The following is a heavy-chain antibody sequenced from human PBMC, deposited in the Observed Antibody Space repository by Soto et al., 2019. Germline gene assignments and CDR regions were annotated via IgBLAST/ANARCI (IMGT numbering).Heavy chain of an antibody. CDR1: GFFFTDYF. D-gene: IGHD1-26*01. Sequence: QVQLAESGGGLVKSGGSLTLSCSTSGFFFTDYFMSWIRQAPGKGLEWVSYISPSGDVTHYADSVKGRFTISRANTKNSLFLQMSSLRDDDTAVYYCARQLERRVGAASHWGQGTRVSFSS. J-gene: IGHJ4*02. V-gene: IGHV3-11*01. CDR3: ARQLERRVGAASH. CDR2: ISPSGDVT.